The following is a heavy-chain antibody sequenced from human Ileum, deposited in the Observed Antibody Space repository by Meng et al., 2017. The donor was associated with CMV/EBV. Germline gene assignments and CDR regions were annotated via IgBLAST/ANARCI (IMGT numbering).Heavy chain of an antibody. CDR1: GFSLPTNVGR. V-gene: IGHV2-5*02. D-gene: IGHD6-6*01. CDR2: IHGGGGK. CDR3: VHRYSSSSGQVS. J-gene: IGHJ5*02. Sequence: QITLKCSGPTLVKPTQTLTVTCTFSGFSLPTNVGRVGWIRPPPGKALEWLALIHGGGGKQYSPSLQSRLTATRDTSKNQVVLTMTNMDPVDTATYYCVHRYSSSSGQVSWGQGTLVTVSS.